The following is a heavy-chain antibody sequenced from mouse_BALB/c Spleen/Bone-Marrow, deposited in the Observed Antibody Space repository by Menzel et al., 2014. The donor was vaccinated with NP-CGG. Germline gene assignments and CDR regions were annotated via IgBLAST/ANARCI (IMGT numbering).Heavy chain of an antibody. CDR1: GYSFTGYF. V-gene: IGHV1-37*01. J-gene: IGHJ4*01. Sequence: VQLVESGPELVKPGASVKISCKASGYSFTGYFMNWVKQSHGKSLEWIGRLNPYNGDTFYNQKFKGKATVTVDKSSSTSHMELLSLTSEDSAGYYCGGVTTVVAKNYYYAMDYWGQGTSVTVSS. CDR3: GGVTTVVAKNYYYAMDY. D-gene: IGHD1-1*01. CDR2: LNPYNGDT.